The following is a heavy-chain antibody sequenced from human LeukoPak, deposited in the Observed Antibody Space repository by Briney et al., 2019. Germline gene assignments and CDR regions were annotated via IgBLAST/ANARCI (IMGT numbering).Heavy chain of an antibody. CDR3: AREPRPRGGWFVSD. D-gene: IGHD2-15*01. CDR2: INPNSGGT. J-gene: IGHJ4*02. CDR1: GYRFTDYY. Sequence: APVKVSCKASGYRFTDYYIHWVRQAPGQGLEWMGWINPNSGGTRYAQKFQGRVTMTRDTSITTAYMEVSRLRSDDTAVYYCAREPRPRGGWFVSDWGQGTLVTVSS. V-gene: IGHV1-2*02.